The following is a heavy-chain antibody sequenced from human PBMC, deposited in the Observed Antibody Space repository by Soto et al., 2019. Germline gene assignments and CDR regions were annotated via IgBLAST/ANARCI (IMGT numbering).Heavy chain of an antibody. J-gene: IGHJ4*02. D-gene: IGHD3-22*01. CDR1: GFTFSSFA. CDR3: SSYRSYNHSSGSYAPPY. V-gene: IGHV3-23*01. CDR2: FRGGVAPP. Sequence: GGPLRLSVAAFGFTFSSFAMPWVRQVPGRGLDGVSAFRGGVAPPNFAASVKGRFTIRRDIFKNTRYLQLTSLGAEARAVCYGSSYRSYNHSSGSYAPPYWAQGTLVTVSS.